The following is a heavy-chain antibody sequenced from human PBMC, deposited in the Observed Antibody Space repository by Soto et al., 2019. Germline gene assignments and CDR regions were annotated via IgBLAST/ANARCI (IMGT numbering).Heavy chain of an antibody. Sequence: GGSLRLSCAASGFTFSSYSMNWVRQAPGKGLEWVSSISSSSSYIYYADSVKGRFTISRDNAKNSLYLQMNSLRAEDTAVYYCARDRSQQWEVAGFDYWGQGTLVTVSS. J-gene: IGHJ4*02. CDR2: ISSSSSYI. CDR1: GFTFSSYS. D-gene: IGHD1-26*01. CDR3: ARDRSQQWEVAGFDY. V-gene: IGHV3-21*01.